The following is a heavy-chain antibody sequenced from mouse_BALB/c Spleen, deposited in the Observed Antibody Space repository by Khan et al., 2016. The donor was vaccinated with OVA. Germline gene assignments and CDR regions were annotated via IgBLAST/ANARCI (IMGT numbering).Heavy chain of an antibody. V-gene: IGHV1-77*01. CDR2: IYPGSGNS. Sequence: QVQLQQSGPELVKPGASVKMSCKASGYTFTDYVINWVKQRSGQGLEWIGEIYPGSGNSYYSEKFKGKATLTADKSSSTAYMQLSNLTFEDSAVYFCAKNYASWFAYWGQGTLVTVSA. J-gene: IGHJ3*01. D-gene: IGHD1-1*02. CDR1: GYTFTDYV. CDR3: AKNYASWFAY.